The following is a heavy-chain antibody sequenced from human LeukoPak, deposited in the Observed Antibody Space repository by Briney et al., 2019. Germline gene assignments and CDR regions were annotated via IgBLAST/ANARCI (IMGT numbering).Heavy chain of an antibody. CDR3: ARGLVLATDDAFDI. D-gene: IGHD5-12*01. CDR2: IWDTEIT. J-gene: IGHJ3*02. V-gene: IGHV4-59*01. Sequence: SETLSLTCTVSGGSIRSYFWSWLRQPPGKGLEWIGYIWDTEITDYNPSLKSRVTISLDTSRNHFSLKLRSVTAADTALYFCARGLVLATDDAFDIWGQGTLVTVSS. CDR1: GGSIRSYF.